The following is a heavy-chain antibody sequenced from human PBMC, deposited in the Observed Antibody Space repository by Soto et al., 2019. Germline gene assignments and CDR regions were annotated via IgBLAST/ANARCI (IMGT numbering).Heavy chain of an antibody. CDR3: ARDANFGTKGGSFDI. V-gene: IGHV3-33*01. D-gene: IGHD3-3*01. J-gene: IGHJ3*02. CDR2: MWYDGTNK. Sequence: PGGSLRLSCAASGFTFRIYSMHWVRQSPGKGLEWVAVMWYDGTNKYYGESVKGRFTISRDNSENTLYLQMNRLRVEDTAVYYCARDANFGTKGGSFDIWGHGKLVTVSS. CDR1: GFTFRIYS.